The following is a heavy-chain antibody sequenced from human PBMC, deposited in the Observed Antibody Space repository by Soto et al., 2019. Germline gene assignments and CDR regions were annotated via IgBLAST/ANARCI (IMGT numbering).Heavy chain of an antibody. V-gene: IGHV3-7*03. CDR2: IKQDGSEK. D-gene: IGHD3-16*01. CDR3: AKELPSWGPFDY. J-gene: IGHJ4*02. Sequence: GGSLRLSCAASGFTFTTYWMTWVRQAPGKGLEWVANIKQDGSEKYYVDSVKGRFTISRDNAKNSLYLQMNSLRAEDTAVYYCAKELPSWGPFDYWGQGTLVTVSS. CDR1: GFTFTTYW.